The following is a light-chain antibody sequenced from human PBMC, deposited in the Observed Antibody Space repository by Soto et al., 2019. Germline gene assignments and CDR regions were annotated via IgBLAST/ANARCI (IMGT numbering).Light chain of an antibody. V-gene: IGKV3-20*01. Sequence: ELVLTQSPGTLSLSPGERATLXXRAXQSVSSSYLAWYQQKPGQAPRLLXXDSSNRATGIPDRFSGRGSGTDFTLTINRLEPEDFALYYCQQYGSSPPSITFGQGTRLEIK. J-gene: IGKJ5*01. CDR3: QQYGSSPPSIT. CDR1: QSVSSSY. CDR2: DSS.